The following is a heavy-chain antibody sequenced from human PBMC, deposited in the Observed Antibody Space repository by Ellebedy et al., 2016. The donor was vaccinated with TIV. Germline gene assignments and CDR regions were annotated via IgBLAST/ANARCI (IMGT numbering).Heavy chain of an antibody. D-gene: IGHD2/OR15-2a*01. CDR2: IRWNSNTI. J-gene: IGHJ3*01. CDR3: AKTRMRFYDGDEV. V-gene: IGHV3-9*01. Sequence: PGGSLRLSCAASGFXFADYSMHWVLQAPGTFLEWVSSIRWNSNTIAYADSVKGRFTISRDNAKSSLYLQMNGLRVEDTALYYCAKTRMRFYDGDEVWGKGTMVTVSS. CDR1: GFXFADYS.